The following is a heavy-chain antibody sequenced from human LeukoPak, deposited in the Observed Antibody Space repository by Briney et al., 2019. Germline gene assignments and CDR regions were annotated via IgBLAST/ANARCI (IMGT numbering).Heavy chain of an antibody. CDR2: IYYSGST. CDR1: GGSISSSSYY. J-gene: IGHJ4*02. V-gene: IGHV4-39*01. D-gene: IGHD4-17*01. Sequence: SETLSLTCTLSGGSISSSSYYWGWIRQPPGNGLQWFGRIYYSGSTYYNPSLKSRVTISVDTSKNQFSLKLSSVTAADTAVYYCARQSGLDDYGDYTDYWGQGTLVTVSS. CDR3: ARQSGLDDYGDYTDY.